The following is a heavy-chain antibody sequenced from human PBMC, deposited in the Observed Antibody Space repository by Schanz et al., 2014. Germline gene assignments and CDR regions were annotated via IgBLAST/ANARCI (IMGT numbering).Heavy chain of an antibody. J-gene: IGHJ2*01. D-gene: IGHD1-1*01. CDR1: GGSIRSGTYY. Sequence: QVQLQESGPGLVKPSQTLSLTCTVSGGSIRSGTYYWSWIRQPAGKALKWVGRVFPNGITNYNPALKSRVPISLYTSKNQFSRTLTALTAADTAVYYCARDTTWRLDLWGRGTLVTVSS. V-gene: IGHV4-61*02. CDR2: VFPNGIT. CDR3: ARDTTWRLDL.